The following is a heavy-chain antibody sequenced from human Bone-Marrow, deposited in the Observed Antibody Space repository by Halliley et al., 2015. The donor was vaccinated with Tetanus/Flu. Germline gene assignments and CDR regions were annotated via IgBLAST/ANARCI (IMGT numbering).Heavy chain of an antibody. D-gene: IGHD3-16*01. CDR3: ARYNYDPSGFQLYFGV. V-gene: IGHV4-59*08. CDR2: VFYSGSA. J-gene: IGHJ4*02. Sequence: LRLSCTVSGGSISDYYWSWIRQPPGKGLEWIGYVFYSGSATYNPSLESRVTISVDTSKNLYSLRLTSVSAADTAVYYCARYNYDPSGFQLYFGVWGQGKVVTVSS. CDR1: GGSISDYY.